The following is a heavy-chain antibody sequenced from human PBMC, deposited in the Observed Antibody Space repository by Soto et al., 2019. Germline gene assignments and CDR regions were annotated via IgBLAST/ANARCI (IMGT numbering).Heavy chain of an antibody. J-gene: IGHJ6*02. CDR2: IYYSGST. V-gene: IGHV4-31*03. CDR1: GGSISSGGYY. CDR3: ARDPIVVVTATRPAYYYYGMDV. D-gene: IGHD2-21*02. Sequence: SETLSLTCTVSGGSISSGGYYWSWISQHSGKGLEWIGYIYYSGSTYYNPSLKSRVTISVDTSKNQFSLKLSSVTAADTAVYYCARDPIVVVTATRPAYYYYGMDVWGQGTTVTVSS.